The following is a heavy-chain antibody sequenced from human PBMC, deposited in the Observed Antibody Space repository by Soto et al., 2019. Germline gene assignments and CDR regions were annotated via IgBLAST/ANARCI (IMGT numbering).Heavy chain of an antibody. J-gene: IGHJ6*02. CDR1: GFTFNDHY. V-gene: IGHV3-72*01. CDR2: SRNKVNSYTT. CDR3: ARGPAGTGAAGSPSYYYPMDV. Sequence: EVQLVESGGGLVQPGGSLRLSCAASGFTFNDHYMEWVRQAPGKGLEWIGRSRNKVNSYTTVYAASVEGRFTISRDDSKNSLHLQMNNLKTDDTAVYYCARGPAGTGAAGSPSYYYPMDVWGHGTTVTASS. D-gene: IGHD6-13*01.